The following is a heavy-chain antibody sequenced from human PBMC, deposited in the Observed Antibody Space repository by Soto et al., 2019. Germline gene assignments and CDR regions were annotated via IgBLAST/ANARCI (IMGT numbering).Heavy chain of an antibody. Sequence: QVQLVQSGAEVKKPGASVKVSCKASGYTFTSYDINWVRQATGQGLEWMGWMNPNSGNTGYAQKFQGRVTMTRNTSISTAYMELSSLRSEDTAVYYCARGRYCSSTSCYLNWFDHWGQGTLVTVSS. CDR2: MNPNSGNT. V-gene: IGHV1-8*01. CDR3: ARGRYCSSTSCYLNWFDH. D-gene: IGHD2-2*01. J-gene: IGHJ5*02. CDR1: GYTFTSYD.